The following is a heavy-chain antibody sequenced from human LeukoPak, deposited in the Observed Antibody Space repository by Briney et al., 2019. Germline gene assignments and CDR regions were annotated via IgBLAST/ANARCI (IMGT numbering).Heavy chain of an antibody. CDR1: GGSISSSSYY. V-gene: IGHV4-39*01. CDR3: ARHPRRTKNAFDI. J-gene: IGHJ3*02. Sequence: PSETLSLTCTVSGGSISSSSYYWGWIRQPPGKGLEWIGSIYYSGSTYYNPSLKSRVTISVDTSKNQFSLKLSSVTAADTAVYYCARHPRRTKNAFDIWGQGTMVTVSS. CDR2: IYYSGST.